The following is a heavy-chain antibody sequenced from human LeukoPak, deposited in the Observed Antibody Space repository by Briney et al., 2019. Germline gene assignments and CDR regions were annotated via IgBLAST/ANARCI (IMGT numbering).Heavy chain of an antibody. J-gene: IGHJ5*02. Sequence: GGSLRLSCAASGFTFSSYEMNWVRQAPGKGLEWVAFIRYGGSNKYYADSVKGRFTISRDNAKNSLYLQLNSLRAEDTAVYYCARSLVVGATYPYHWGQGTLVTVSS. CDR2: IRYGGSNK. CDR3: ARSLVVGATYPYH. V-gene: IGHV3-33*08. CDR1: GFTFSSYE. D-gene: IGHD1-26*01.